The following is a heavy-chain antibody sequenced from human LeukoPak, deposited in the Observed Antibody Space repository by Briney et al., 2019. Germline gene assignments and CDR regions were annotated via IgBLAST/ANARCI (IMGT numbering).Heavy chain of an antibody. CDR3: AKGVVVVPAARWSWFDP. D-gene: IGHD2-2*01. Sequence: GGSLRLSCAASGFTFSSYAMSWVRQAPGKGLEWVSAISGSGGSTYYADSVKGRFTISRDNSRNTLYLQMNSLRAEDTAVYYCAKGVVVVPAARWSWFDPWGQGTLVTVSS. J-gene: IGHJ5*02. CDR2: ISGSGGST. CDR1: GFTFSSYA. V-gene: IGHV3-23*01.